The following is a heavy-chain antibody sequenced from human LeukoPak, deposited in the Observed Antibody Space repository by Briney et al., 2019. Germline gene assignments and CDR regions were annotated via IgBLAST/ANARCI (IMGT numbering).Heavy chain of an antibody. CDR3: ARALPRIAARSHYYYYMDV. D-gene: IGHD6-6*01. CDR2: IIPIFGTA. V-gene: IGHV1-69*06. Sequence: ASVKVSCKASGGTFSSYAISWVRQAPGQGLEWMRRIIPIFGTANYAQKFQGRVTITADKSTSTAYMELSSLRSEDTAVYYCARALPRIAARSHYYYYMDVWGKGTTVTVSS. CDR1: GGTFSSYA. J-gene: IGHJ6*03.